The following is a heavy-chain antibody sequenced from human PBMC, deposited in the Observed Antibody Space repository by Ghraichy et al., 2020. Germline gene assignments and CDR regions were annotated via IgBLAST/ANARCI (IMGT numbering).Heavy chain of an antibody. J-gene: IGHJ4*02. Sequence: GGSLRLSCAASGFTFVSYAMSWVRQPPGKGLEWVSTISGNGGSTFYADSVKGRFTISRDNSNNVLFLQMDSLRPEDTALYFCTKFRTIAVPGRAFDSWGQGTLVTVSP. V-gene: IGHV3-23*01. CDR3: TKFRTIAVPGRAFDS. D-gene: IGHD6-19*01. CDR2: ISGNGGST. CDR1: GFTFVSYA.